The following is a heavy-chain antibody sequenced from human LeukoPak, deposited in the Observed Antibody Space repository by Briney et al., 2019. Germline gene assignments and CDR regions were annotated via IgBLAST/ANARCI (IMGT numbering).Heavy chain of an antibody. J-gene: IGHJ4*02. CDR1: GFSVSNKY. Sequence: GGSLRLSCAASGFSVSNKYMSWVRQAPGKGLEWVSVIYTGGDTYYADSVRGRFTISRDNSKNTVNLQMNSLTAEDTALYYCAGGQMFTSGGFDDWGQGTLVTVSS. CDR3: AGGQMFTSGGFDD. CDR2: IYTGGDT. V-gene: IGHV3-53*01. D-gene: IGHD6-19*01.